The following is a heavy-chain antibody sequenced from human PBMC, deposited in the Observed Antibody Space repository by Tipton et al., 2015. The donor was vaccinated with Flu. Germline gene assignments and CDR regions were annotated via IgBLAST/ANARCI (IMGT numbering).Heavy chain of an antibody. CDR3: AKGVVPAAMLFDY. CDR2: IWYDGSNK. D-gene: IGHD2-2*01. CDR1: GFTFSSYG. V-gene: IGHV3-33*06. Sequence: QLVQSGGGVVQPGRSLRLSCAASGFTFSSYGMHWVRQAPGKGLEWVAVIWYDGSNKYYADSVKGRFTISRDNSKNTLYLQMNSLRAEDTAVYYCAKGVVPAAMLFDYWGQGTLVTVSS. J-gene: IGHJ4*02.